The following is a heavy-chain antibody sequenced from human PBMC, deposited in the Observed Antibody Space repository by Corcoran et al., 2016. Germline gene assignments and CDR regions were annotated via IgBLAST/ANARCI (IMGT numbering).Heavy chain of an antibody. CDR1: GFTFSNAW. CDR3: TTDREVVPAAHDY. Sequence: EVQLVESGGGLVKPGGSLRLSCAASGFTFSNAWMNWVRQAPGKGLEWVGRIKSKTDGGTTDYAAPVKGRFTISRDDSKNTLYLQMNSLKTEDTAVYYCTTDREVVPAAHDYWGQGTLVTVSS. D-gene: IGHD2-2*01. CDR2: IKSKTDGGTT. J-gene: IGHJ4*02. V-gene: IGHV3-15*07.